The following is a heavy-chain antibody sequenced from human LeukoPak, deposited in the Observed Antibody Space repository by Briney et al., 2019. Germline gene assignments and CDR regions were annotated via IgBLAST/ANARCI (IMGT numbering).Heavy chain of an antibody. CDR1: GYTFSNYG. Sequence: ASVKVSCKASGYTFSNYGISWVRQAPGQGLEWMGWISTYNSNTNYAQKLQGRVTMTTDTFTSTAYMELRSLRSDDTAVYYCARSISSEGDNWFDPWGQGTLVTVSS. D-gene: IGHD6-6*01. V-gene: IGHV1-18*01. CDR2: ISTYNSNT. J-gene: IGHJ5*02. CDR3: ARSISSEGDNWFDP.